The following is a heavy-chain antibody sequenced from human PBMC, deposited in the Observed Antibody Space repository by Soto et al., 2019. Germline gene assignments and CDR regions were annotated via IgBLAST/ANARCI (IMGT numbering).Heavy chain of an antibody. CDR2: IPSKINTYAT. D-gene: IGHD2-2*01. V-gene: IGHV3-73*02. CDR3: ARQHLDAPDASAIDY. J-gene: IGHJ4*02. CDR1: GFTFSGST. Sequence: EVQLVESGGGSVQPGGSLRLSCAASGFTFSGSTIHWVRKTSGKGLEWVGRIPSKINTYATAYAASVKGIFTISRDESKHTAYRQMNSLKIEDTAMYYCARQHLDAPDASAIDYWGQGTLVTVSS.